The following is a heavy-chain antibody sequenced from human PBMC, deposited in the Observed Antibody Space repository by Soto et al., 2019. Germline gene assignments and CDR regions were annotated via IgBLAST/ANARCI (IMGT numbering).Heavy chain of an antibody. CDR2: ISYDGSNK. J-gene: IGHJ6*02. D-gene: IGHD2-8*01. CDR1: GFTFSSYA. CDR3: ARDRQAPKGVMVYAEYYYYAMDV. V-gene: IGHV3-30-3*01. Sequence: GGSLRLSCAASGFTFSSYAMHWVRQAPGKGLEWVAVISYDGSNKYYADSVKGRFTISRDNSKNTLYLQMNSLRAEDTAVYSCARDRQAPKGVMVYAEYYYYAMDVWSEGTTGTV.